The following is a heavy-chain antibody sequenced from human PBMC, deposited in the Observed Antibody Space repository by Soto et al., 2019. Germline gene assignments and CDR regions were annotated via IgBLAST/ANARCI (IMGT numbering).Heavy chain of an antibody. J-gene: IGHJ4*02. CDR2: ISYDGSNK. CDR1: GFTFSNHV. Sequence: QVQLVESGGGVVQPGRSLRLSCVASGFTFSNHVMHWVRQAPGKGLEWVAVISYDGSNKYYADSVKGRFTISRDNSKNTLYLQMNSLRAEDTPVYYCARDPSDYWGQGTLVTVSS. CDR3: ARDPSDY. V-gene: IGHV3-30*03.